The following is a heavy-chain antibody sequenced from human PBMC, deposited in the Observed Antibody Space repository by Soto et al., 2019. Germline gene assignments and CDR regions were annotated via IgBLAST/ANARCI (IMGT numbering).Heavy chain of an antibody. CDR3: ARGAEIVVVVAADFDY. CDR1: GYTFTSYY. V-gene: IGHV1-46*01. CDR2: INPSGGGT. Sequence: ASVKVSCKASGYTFTSYYMHWVRQAPGQGLERMRIINPSGGGTSYAQKFQGRVTMTRDTSTSTVYMELSSLRSEDTAVYYCARGAEIVVVVAADFDYWGQGTLVTVSS. J-gene: IGHJ4*02. D-gene: IGHD2-15*01.